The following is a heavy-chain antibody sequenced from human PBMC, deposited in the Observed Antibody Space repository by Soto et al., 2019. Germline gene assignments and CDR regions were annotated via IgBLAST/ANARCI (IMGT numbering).Heavy chain of an antibody. CDR2: IYHSGST. CDR1: SGSISSSNW. D-gene: IGHD2-15*01. J-gene: IGHJ6*03. Sequence: SETLSLTCAVSSGSISSSNWWGWVRQPPGKGLEWIGEIYHSGSTNYNPSLKSRVTISVDKSKNQFSLKLSSVTAADTAVYYCARDKGVAATQSGYYYYMDVWGKGTTVTVSS. V-gene: IGHV4-4*02. CDR3: ARDKGVAATQSGYYYYMDV.